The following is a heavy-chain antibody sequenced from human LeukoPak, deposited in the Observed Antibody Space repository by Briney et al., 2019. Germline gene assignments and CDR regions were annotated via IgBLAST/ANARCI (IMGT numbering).Heavy chain of an antibody. CDR1: GYTFTGYY. D-gene: IGHD4-23*01. Sequence: GASVKVSCKASGYTFTGYYMHWVLQAPGQGLEWIGWMNPNSGNTGYAQKFQGRVTITRDTSTSTAYMEMRSLRSEDTAVYYCARDYGGNSGWFDPWGQGTLVTVSS. J-gene: IGHJ5*02. V-gene: IGHV1-8*02. CDR3: ARDYGGNSGWFDP. CDR2: MNPNSGNT.